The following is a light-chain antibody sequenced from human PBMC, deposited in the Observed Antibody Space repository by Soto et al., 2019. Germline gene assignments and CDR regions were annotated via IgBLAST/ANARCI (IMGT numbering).Light chain of an antibody. V-gene: IGKV3-20*01. CDR3: QQYGSSPT. Sequence: LTQSPGTLSLSPGERATLSSRSSQSVSSNYLAWYKQKPDQAPRLVIYDVSGRANGIPDRFSGSGSGTDFTLTISRVEPEDFAVYYCQQYGSSPTFCQGNKGEI. CDR1: QSVSSNY. J-gene: IGKJ1*01. CDR2: DVS.